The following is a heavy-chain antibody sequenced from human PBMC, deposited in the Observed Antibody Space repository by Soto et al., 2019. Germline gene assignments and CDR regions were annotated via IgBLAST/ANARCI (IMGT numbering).Heavy chain of an antibody. J-gene: IGHJ1*01. CDR2: ITINGNT. V-gene: IGHV4-4*07. CDR1: GGSISSYY. CDR3: ARETGENWTYEAH. Sequence: SETLSLTCTVSGGSISSYYWSWIRQPAGKGLEWIGRITINGNTQKNPSFKSRVTMSIDTSRNHFSLNLQSATAADTALYYCARETGENWTYEAHWGPGALVTVSS. D-gene: IGHD1-7*01.